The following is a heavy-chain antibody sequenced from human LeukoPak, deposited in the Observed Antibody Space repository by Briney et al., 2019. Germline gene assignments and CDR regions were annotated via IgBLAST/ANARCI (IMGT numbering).Heavy chain of an antibody. D-gene: IGHD6-6*01. V-gene: IGHV3-48*03. CDR2: ISSSGSTI. Sequence: PGGSLRLPCAASGFTFSSYEMNWVRQAPGKGLEWVSYISSSGSTIYYADSVKGRFTISRDNAKNSLYLQMNSLRAEDTAVYYCARRGSMTGPPPLWGQGTLVTVSS. CDR3: ARRGSMTGPPPL. J-gene: IGHJ4*02. CDR1: GFTFSSYE.